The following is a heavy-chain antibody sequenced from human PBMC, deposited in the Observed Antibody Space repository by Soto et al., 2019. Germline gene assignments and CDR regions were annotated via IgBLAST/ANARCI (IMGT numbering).Heavy chain of an antibody. V-gene: IGHV3-9*01. CDR3: TRAAWFPYLSFY. Sequence: GGSLRLSCAASGFTFDDYAMHWVRQAPGKGLEWVSGISWNSGSIGYADSVKGRFTISRDNAKNSLYLQMDSLRAEDTALYYCTRAAWFPYLSFYWGQGALVTVSS. J-gene: IGHJ4*02. D-gene: IGHD3-10*01. CDR2: ISWNSGSI. CDR1: GFTFDDYA.